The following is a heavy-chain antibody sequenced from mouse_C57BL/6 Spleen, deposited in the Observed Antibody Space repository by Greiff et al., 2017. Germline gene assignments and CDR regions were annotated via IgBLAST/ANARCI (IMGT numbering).Heavy chain of an antibody. CDR2: INPYNGGT. CDR3: AEGERKGYYFDY. V-gene: IGHV1-19*01. D-gene: IGHD1-3*01. Sequence: VQLQQSGPVLVKPGASVKMSCKASGYTFTDYYMNWVKQSHGKSLEWIGVINPYNGGTSYNQKFKGKATLTVNKSSSTAYMELNSLTSEDSAVYYCAEGERKGYYFDYWGQGTTLTVSS. CDR1: GYTFTDYY. J-gene: IGHJ2*01.